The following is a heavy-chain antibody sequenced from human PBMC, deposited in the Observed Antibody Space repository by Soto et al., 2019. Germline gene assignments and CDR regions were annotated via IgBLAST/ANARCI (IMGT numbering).Heavy chain of an antibody. D-gene: IGHD6-25*01. CDR3: ARGQRVSDWFDP. CDR2: IYSSGST. CDR1: GGAIGSHY. V-gene: IGHV4-4*07. Sequence: LSLTCTISGGAIGSHYWTWIRQPAGKGLELIGRIYSSGSTQYNPSLQSRVTMSLDTSKNQFSLRLESVTAADTAVYYCARGQRVSDWFDPWGQGTLVTVSS. J-gene: IGHJ5*02.